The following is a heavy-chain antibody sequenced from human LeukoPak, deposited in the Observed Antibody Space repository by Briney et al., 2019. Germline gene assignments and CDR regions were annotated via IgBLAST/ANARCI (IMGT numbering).Heavy chain of an antibody. CDR2: ISSSGSTI. Sequence: PGGSLRLSCAASGFTFSDYYMSWIRQAPGKGLEWVSYISSSGSTIYYADSVKGRFTISRDNAKNSLYLQMNSLRAEDTAVYYCARDRITGTLYYYYMDVWGKGTTVTISS. V-gene: IGHV3-11*04. CDR1: GFTFSDYY. CDR3: ARDRITGTLYYYYMDV. D-gene: IGHD1-7*01. J-gene: IGHJ6*03.